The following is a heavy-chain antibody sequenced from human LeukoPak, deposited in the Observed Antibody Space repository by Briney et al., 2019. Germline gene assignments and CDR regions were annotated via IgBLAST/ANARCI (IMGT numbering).Heavy chain of an antibody. CDR2: IKSKTDGGTT. D-gene: IGHD1-14*01. Sequence: GGSLRLSCAASGFTFSRAWMSWVRQAPGKGLEWVGRIKSKTDGGTTGYAAPVKGRFTISRDDSRNTLYLQMNSLRAEDTALYYCAKGSGINHYHWIDPWGQGTLVTVSS. J-gene: IGHJ5*02. V-gene: IGHV3-15*01. CDR3: AKGSGINHYHWIDP. CDR1: GFTFSRAW.